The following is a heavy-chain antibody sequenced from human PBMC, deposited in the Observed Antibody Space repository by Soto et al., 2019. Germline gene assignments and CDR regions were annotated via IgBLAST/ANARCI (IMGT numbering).Heavy chain of an antibody. CDR1: GYTFTSYA. J-gene: IGHJ4*02. V-gene: IGHV1-3*05. CDR3: ARSIVVVTALDY. CDR2: INAGNGNT. D-gene: IGHD2-21*02. Sequence: QVQLVQSGAEEKKPGASVKVSCKASGYTFTSYAMHWVRQAPGQRLEWMGWINAGNGNTKYSQKFQGRVTITRDTSASTAYRGLSSLRSEDTAVYYCARSIVVVTALDYWGQGTLFTVYS.